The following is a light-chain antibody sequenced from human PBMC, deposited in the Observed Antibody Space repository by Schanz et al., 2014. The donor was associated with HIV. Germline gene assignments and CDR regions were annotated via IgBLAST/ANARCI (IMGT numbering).Light chain of an antibody. CDR1: SSNIGSNT. CDR2: SND. J-gene: IGLJ1*01. V-gene: IGLV1-44*01. CDR3: QSYDSSLGGYV. Sequence: QSVLTQPPSASGTPGQRVTISCSGSSSNIGSNTVHWYQQLPGMAPKLLIYSNDQRPSGVPDRFSGFKSDTSASLAITGLQAEDEAEYYCQSYDSSLGGYVFGTGTKLTVL.